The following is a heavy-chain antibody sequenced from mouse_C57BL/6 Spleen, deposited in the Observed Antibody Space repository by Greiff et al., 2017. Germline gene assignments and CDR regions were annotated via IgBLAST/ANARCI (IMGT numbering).Heavy chain of an antibody. Sequence: VQLQQPGAELVRPGTSVKMSCKASGYTFTNYWIGWAKQRPGHGLEWIGDIYPGGGYTNYNEKFKGKATLTADKSSSTAYMQFSSLTSEDSAIYYCARNYDYDDGYYFDDWGQGTTLTVSS. J-gene: IGHJ2*01. CDR3: ARNYDYDDGYYFDD. CDR1: GYTFTNYW. V-gene: IGHV1-63*01. CDR2: IYPGGGYT. D-gene: IGHD2-4*01.